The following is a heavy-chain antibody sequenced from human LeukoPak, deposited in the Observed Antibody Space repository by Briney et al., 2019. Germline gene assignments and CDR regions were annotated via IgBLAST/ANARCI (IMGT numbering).Heavy chain of an antibody. CDR1: GFTFTSHT. V-gene: IGHV3-21*01. D-gene: IGHD3-3*01. J-gene: IGHJ6*02. Sequence: PGGSLRLSCAASGFTFTSHTMNWVRQAPGKGLEWVSSISSSSHIYYADSVKGRFTISRDNAKNSLYLQMNSLRAEDTAVYYCARDYHLSHDFWSGYIPTAYGMDVWGQGTTVTVSS. CDR2: ISSSSHI. CDR3: ARDYHLSHDFWSGYIPTAYGMDV.